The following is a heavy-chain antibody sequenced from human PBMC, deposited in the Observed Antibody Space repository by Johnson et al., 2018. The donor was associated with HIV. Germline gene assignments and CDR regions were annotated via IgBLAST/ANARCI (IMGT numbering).Heavy chain of an antibody. J-gene: IGHJ3*02. CDR2: ISSSGSTI. Sequence: QVQLVESGGGLVQPGGSLRLSCAASGFTFSDYYMTWIRQAPGKGLEWVSYISSSGSTIYYAASVGGRFTISRDNAKNSLYLQMNSRRAEDTAGYYCARDSSSGWYPHAFDIWGQGTMVTVSS. CDR1: GFTFSDYY. CDR3: ARDSSSGWYPHAFDI. V-gene: IGHV3-11*04. D-gene: IGHD6-19*01.